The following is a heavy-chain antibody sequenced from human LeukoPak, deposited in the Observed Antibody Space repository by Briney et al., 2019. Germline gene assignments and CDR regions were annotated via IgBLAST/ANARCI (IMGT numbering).Heavy chain of an antibody. CDR3: ARDSHAPDIDMVSCYFDY. J-gene: IGHJ4*02. CDR1: GFTFSSYA. Sequence: GGSLRHSCAASGFTFSSYAMHWVRQAPGKGLEWVAVISYDGGNKYYADSVRGRFTISRDNSRNTLFLQMNSLRAEDTAVYYCARDSHAPDIDMVSCYFDYWGQGTLVTVSS. V-gene: IGHV3-30-3*01. D-gene: IGHD5-18*01. CDR2: ISYDGGNK.